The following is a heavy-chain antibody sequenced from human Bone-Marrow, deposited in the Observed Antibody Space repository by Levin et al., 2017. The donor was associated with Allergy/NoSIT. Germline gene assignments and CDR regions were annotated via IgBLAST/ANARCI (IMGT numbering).Heavy chain of an antibody. D-gene: IGHD3-22*01. V-gene: IGHV3-30*04. CDR2: ISSDGTFK. CDR1: GFTFSAFP. Sequence: PGGSLRLSCAASGFTFSAFPMHWVRQAPGKGLDWVAVISSDGTFKAYGDSVKDRFTISRDNSRNTLYLQTNSLTTEDTAVYYCARGNDDRSGYYTPPEDFWGQGTLVTVSS. CDR3: ARGNDDRSGYYTPPEDF. J-gene: IGHJ4*02.